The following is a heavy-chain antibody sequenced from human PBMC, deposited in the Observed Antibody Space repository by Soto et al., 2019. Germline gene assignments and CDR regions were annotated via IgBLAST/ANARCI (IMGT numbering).Heavy chain of an antibody. CDR3: ATRAAAGTLHY. D-gene: IGHD6-13*01. CDR1: GFTFSSYA. CDR2: ISGSGVST. Sequence: GSLRISGAASGFTFSSYAMTWVRQAPGKGLEWVSAISGSGVSTYYAASVKGRFTISRDNSKNTLYVQMNSLRVEDTAVYYCATRAAAGTLHYWGQGTLVTVSS. V-gene: IGHV3-23*01. J-gene: IGHJ4*02.